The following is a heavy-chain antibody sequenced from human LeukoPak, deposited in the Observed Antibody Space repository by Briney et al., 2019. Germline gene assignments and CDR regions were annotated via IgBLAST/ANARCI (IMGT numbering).Heavy chain of an antibody. J-gene: IGHJ4*02. V-gene: IGHV3-23*01. Sequence: GGSLRLSCAASGLTFSSSAMSWVRQAPGKGLEWVSAISGSGGSTYYADSVKGRFTISRDNSKNTLYLQMNSLRAEDTAVYYCASWRETRYFDYWGQGTLVTVSS. CDR2: ISGSGGST. CDR1: GLTFSSSA. D-gene: IGHD5-24*01. CDR3: ASWRETRYFDY.